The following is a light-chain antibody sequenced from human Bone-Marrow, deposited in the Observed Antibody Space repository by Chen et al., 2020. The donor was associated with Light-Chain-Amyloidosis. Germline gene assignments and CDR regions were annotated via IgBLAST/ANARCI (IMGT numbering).Light chain of an antibody. CDR1: QSISARS. Sequence: EVVLTQSPGTLSLSPGERATLSCRASQSISARSLAWYQQRPGQAPSLLISGASNRATGVPDRFRGSGSGTDFTLTISSLEPEDFAVYYCQQRNSWPPEFSFGQGTKLEIK. J-gene: IGKJ2*03. CDR2: GAS. V-gene: IGKV3-11*01. CDR3: QQRNSWPPEFS.